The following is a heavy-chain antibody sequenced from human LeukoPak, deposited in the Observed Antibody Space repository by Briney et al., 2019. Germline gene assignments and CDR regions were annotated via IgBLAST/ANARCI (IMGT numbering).Heavy chain of an antibody. CDR1: GFTFSSYS. Sequence: GGSLRLSCAASGFTFSSYSMNWVRQAPGKGLEWVSSISSSSSYIYYADSVKGRFTISRDNAKNSLYLQMNSLRAEDTAVYYCARDLPDDSSGYVDWGQGTLVTVSS. V-gene: IGHV3-21*01. J-gene: IGHJ4*02. CDR2: ISSSSSYI. CDR3: ARDLPDDSSGYVD. D-gene: IGHD3-22*01.